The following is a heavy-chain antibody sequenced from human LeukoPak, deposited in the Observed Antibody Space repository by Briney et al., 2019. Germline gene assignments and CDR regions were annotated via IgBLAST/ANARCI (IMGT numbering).Heavy chain of an antibody. CDR1: GGTFSSYA. CDR3: ARDHTVTTNYFDY. V-gene: IGHV1-69*13. Sequence: SVKVSCKASGGTFSSYAISWARQAPGQGLEWMGGIIPIFGTANYAQKFQGRVTITADESTSTAYMELSSLRSEDTAVYYCARDHTVTTNYFDYWGQGTLVTVSS. CDR2: IIPIFGTA. J-gene: IGHJ4*02. D-gene: IGHD4-11*01.